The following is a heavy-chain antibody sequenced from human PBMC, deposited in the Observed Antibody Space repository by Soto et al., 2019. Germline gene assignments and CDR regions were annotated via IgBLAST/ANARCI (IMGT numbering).Heavy chain of an antibody. J-gene: IGHJ3*02. CDR2: IIPIFGTA. D-gene: IGHD3-22*01. Sequence: ASVKVSCKASGGTFSSYATSWVRQAPGQGLEWMGGIIPIFGTANYAQKFQGRVTITADESTSTAYMELSSLRSEDTAVYYCARSITMIVVVISPGAFDIWGQGTMVTVSS. CDR1: GGTFSSYA. CDR3: ARSITMIVVVISPGAFDI. V-gene: IGHV1-69*13.